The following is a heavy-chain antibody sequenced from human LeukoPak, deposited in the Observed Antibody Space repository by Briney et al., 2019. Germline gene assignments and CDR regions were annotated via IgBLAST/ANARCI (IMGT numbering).Heavy chain of an antibody. V-gene: IGHV3-30*18. J-gene: IGHJ4*02. CDR2: ISYDGSNK. D-gene: IGHD3-10*01. Sequence: GGSLRLSCAASGFTFSAYAMSWVRQAPGKGLEWVAVISYDGSNKYYADSVKGRFTISRDNSKNTLYLQMNSLRAEDTAVYYCAKDPPNYGSGSYYYDYWGQGTLVTVSS. CDR1: GFTFSAYA. CDR3: AKDPPNYGSGSYYYDY.